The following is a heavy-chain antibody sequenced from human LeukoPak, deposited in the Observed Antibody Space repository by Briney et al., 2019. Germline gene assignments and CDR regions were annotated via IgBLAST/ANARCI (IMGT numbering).Heavy chain of an antibody. V-gene: IGHV3-33*01. J-gene: IGHJ4*02. CDR1: GLTFSSYG. CDR2: IWYDGSNK. CDR3: ARSVFSGWGGKAYFDY. Sequence: GGSLRLSCAASGLTFSSYGMHWVRQAPGKGLEWVAVIWYDGSNKYYADSVKGRFTISRDNSKNTLYLQMNSLRAEDTAVYYCARSVFSGWGGKAYFDYWGQGTLVTVSS. D-gene: IGHD6-19*01.